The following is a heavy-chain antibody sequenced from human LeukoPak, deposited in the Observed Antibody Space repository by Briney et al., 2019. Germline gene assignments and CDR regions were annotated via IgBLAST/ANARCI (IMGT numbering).Heavy chain of an antibody. CDR1: GYTFTVYY. J-gene: IGHJ5*02. D-gene: IGHD4-11*01. CDR3: ARARRPMTTVNNWFDP. Sequence: GASVKVSCKASGYTFTVYYMHWVRQAPGQGLEWMGWINPNSGGTNYAQKFQGRVTMTRDTSISTAYMELSRLRSDDTAVYYCARARRPMTTVNNWFDPWGQGTLVTVSS. CDR2: INPNSGGT. V-gene: IGHV1-2*02.